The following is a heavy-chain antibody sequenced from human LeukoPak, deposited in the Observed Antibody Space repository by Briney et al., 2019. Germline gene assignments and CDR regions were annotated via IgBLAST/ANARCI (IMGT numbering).Heavy chain of an antibody. V-gene: IGHV3-74*01. J-gene: IGHJ4*02. D-gene: IGHD1-26*01. CDR3: VRDGVGAPPFDY. Sequence: GGSLRLSCAASGFTFSSNWMHWVRQAPGKELVWVSRIKGDGSSTSYADSVKGRFTISRDNAKNTLFLQMNSLRAEDTAVYYCVRDGVGAPPFDYWGQGALVTVSS. CDR1: GFTFSSNW. CDR2: IKGDGSST.